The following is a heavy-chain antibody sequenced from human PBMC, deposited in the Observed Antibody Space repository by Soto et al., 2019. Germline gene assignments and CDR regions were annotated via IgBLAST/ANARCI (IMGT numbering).Heavy chain of an antibody. CDR2: IYYSGST. D-gene: IGHD3-10*01. J-gene: IGHJ3*02. CDR3: ARPALYGSGSYYMDAFDI. CDR1: GGSISSSSYY. Sequence: QLQLQESGPGLVKPSETLSLTCTVSGGSISSSSYYWCWIRQPPGKGLEWIGSIYYSGSTYYNPSLKSRVTISVDTSKNQFSLKLSSVTAADTAVYYCARPALYGSGSYYMDAFDIWGQGTMVTVSS. V-gene: IGHV4-39*01.